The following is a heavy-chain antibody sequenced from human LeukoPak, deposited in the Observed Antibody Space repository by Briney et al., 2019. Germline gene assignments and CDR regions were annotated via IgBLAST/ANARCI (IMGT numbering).Heavy chain of an antibody. V-gene: IGHV4-59*01. CDR2: IYYSGST. CDR3: ARRNKIAVAGKNYYHGMDV. Sequence: PSETLSLTCTVSGGSISSYYWSWIRQPPGKGLEWIGYIYYSGSTNYNPSLKSRVTISVDTSKNQFSLKLSSVTAADTAVYYCARRNKIAVAGKNYYHGMDVWGQGTTVTVSS. D-gene: IGHD6-19*01. J-gene: IGHJ6*02. CDR1: GGSISSYY.